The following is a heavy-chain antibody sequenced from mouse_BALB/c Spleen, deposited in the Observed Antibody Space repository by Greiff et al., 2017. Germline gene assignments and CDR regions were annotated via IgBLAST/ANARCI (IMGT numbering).Heavy chain of an antibody. J-gene: IGHJ3*01. CDR1: GYTFTSYW. V-gene: IGHV1-87*01. D-gene: IGHD1-2*01. CDR3: ARPITTATAWFAY. Sequence: VKLQESGAELARPGASVKLSCKASGYTFTSYWMQWVKQRPGQGLEWIGAIYPGDGDTRYTQKFKGKATLTADKSSSTAYMQLSSLASEDSAVYYCARPITTATAWFAYWGQGTLVTVSA. CDR2: IYPGDGDT.